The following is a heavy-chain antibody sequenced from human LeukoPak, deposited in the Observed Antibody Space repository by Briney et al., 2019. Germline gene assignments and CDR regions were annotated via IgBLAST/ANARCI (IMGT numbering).Heavy chain of an antibody. J-gene: IGHJ5*02. V-gene: IGHV1-18*01. D-gene: IGHD4-11*01. CDR3: ARVSDYRGWFDP. Sequence: ASVKVSCKASGYTFTSYGISWVRQAPGQGLEWMGWISAYNGNTNYAQKLQGRLTMTTDTFTSTAYMELRSLRSDDTAVYYCARVSDYRGWFDPWGQGTLVTVSS. CDR2: ISAYNGNT. CDR1: GYTFTSYG.